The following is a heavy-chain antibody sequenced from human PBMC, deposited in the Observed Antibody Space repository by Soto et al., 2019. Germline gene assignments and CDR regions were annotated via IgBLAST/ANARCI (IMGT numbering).Heavy chain of an antibody. CDR3: ARDLKEYYYYYGMDV. J-gene: IGHJ6*02. CDR2: IWYDGSNK. CDR1: GFTFSSYG. V-gene: IGHV3-33*01. Sequence: GGSLRLSCAASGFTFSSYGMHWVRQAPGKGLEWVAVIWYDGSNKYYADSVKGRFTISRDNSKNTLYLQMNSLRAEDTAVYYCARDLKEYYYYYGMDVWGQGTTVTVSS.